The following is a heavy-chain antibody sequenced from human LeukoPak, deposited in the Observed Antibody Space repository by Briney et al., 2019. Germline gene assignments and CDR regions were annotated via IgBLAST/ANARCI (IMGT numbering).Heavy chain of an antibody. D-gene: IGHD2-2*02. J-gene: IGHJ4*02. Sequence: PSETLSLTCTASGGSVSSSYYWGWIRQPPGKGLEWIGSIYYSGSTYYNPSLKSRVTISVDTSKNQFSLKLSSVTAADTAVYYCARPATIVVVPAAITFDYWGQGTLVTVSS. V-gene: IGHV4-39*01. CDR1: GGSVSSSYY. CDR3: ARPATIVVVPAAITFDY. CDR2: IYYSGST.